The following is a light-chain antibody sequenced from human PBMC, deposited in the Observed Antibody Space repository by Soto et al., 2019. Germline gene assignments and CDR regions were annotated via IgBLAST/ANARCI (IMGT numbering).Light chain of an antibody. J-gene: IGKJ3*01. CDR3: QQYGSSLFS. CDR1: QSININ. CDR2: AAS. V-gene: IGKV3-20*01. Sequence: EIVMTQSPATLSVSPGERATLSCRASQSININLAWYQQKPGQAPSLLIYAASSRATGIPDRFSGSGSGTDFTLTISRLEPEDFAVYYCQQYGSSLFSFGPGTKVDI.